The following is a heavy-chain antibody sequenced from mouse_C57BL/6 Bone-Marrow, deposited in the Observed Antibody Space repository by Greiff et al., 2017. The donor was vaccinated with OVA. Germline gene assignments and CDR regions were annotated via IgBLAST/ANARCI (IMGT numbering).Heavy chain of an antibody. D-gene: IGHD2-4*01. CDR3: ARGYDDYDGGDYYYAMDD. CDR1: GYTFTSYD. V-gene: IGHV1-85*01. J-gene: IGHJ4*01. CDR2: IYPRDGST. Sequence: VQLQQSGPELVKPGASVKLSCKASGYTFTSYDINWVKQRPGQGLEWIGWIYPRDGSTKYNEKFKGKATLTVDTSSSTAYMELHSLTSEDSAVDFCARGYDDYDGGDYYYAMDDWGQGTSVTVSS.